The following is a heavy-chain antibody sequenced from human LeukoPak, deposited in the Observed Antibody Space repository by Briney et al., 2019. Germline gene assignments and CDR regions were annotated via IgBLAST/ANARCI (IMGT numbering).Heavy chain of an antibody. CDR3: ARLSAARGMRGFNY. CDR2: INHSGST. J-gene: IGHJ4*02. D-gene: IGHD6-6*01. CDR1: GGSFSGYY. V-gene: IGHV4-34*01. Sequence: PSETLSLTCAVYGGSFSGYYWSWIRQPPGKGLEWIGEINHSGSTNYNPSLKSRVTISVDTSKNQFSLKLSSVTAADTAVYYCARLSAARGMRGFNYWGQGTLVTVSS.